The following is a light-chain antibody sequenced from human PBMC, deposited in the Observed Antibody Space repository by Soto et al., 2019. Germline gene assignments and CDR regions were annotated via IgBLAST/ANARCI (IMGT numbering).Light chain of an antibody. CDR2: DVT. V-gene: IGLV2-14*01. CDR1: TSDIGGYDY. CDR3: SSFSVDSPL. J-gene: IGLJ6*01. Sequence: QSVLTQPASVSGSPGQSITISCAGTTSDIGGYDYVSWYQHHPGKAPKLNIYDVTRRPSGVSPRFSGSKSGNTASLTISGLQAEDEADYYCSSFSVDSPLFASGTKLTVL.